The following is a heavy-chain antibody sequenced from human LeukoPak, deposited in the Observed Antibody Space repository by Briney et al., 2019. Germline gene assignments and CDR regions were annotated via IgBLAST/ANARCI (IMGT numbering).Heavy chain of an antibody. CDR1: GFTFSSYG. D-gene: IGHD2-2*01. CDR2: IRYDGSNK. CDR3: AEERYQLLYWFDP. V-gene: IGHV3-30*02. J-gene: IGHJ5*02. Sequence: GGSLRLSCAASGFTFSSYGMHWVRQAPGKGLEWVAFIRYDGSNKYYADSVKGRFTISRDNSKNTLYLQMNSLRAEDTAVYYCAEERYQLLYWFDPWGQGTLVTVSS.